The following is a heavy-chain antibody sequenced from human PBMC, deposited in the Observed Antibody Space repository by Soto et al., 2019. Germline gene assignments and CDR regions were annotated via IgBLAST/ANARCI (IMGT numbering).Heavy chain of an antibody. CDR3: ARRPTARAS. D-gene: IGHD1-1*01. CDR2: ISASGGDT. J-gene: IGHJ5*02. V-gene: IGHV3-23*01. Sequence: EAQMLESGGGSVQPGGSLRLSCAASGFTFSTYAVAWVRQSPGKGLEWVSSISASGGDTCYADSVKGRFTISRDNSKNTLYLQMNSLRAEDTAVYYCARRPTARASWGQGTLVTVSS. CDR1: GFTFSTYA.